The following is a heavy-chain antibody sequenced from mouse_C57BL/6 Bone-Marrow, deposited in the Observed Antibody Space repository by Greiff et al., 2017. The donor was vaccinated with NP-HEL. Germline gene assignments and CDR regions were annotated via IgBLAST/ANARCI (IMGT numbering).Heavy chain of an antibody. D-gene: IGHD1-1*01. V-gene: IGHV1-4*01. CDR2: INPSSGYT. CDR1: GYTFTSYT. Sequence: QVQLQQSGAELARPGASVKMSCKASGYTFTSYTMHWVKQRPGQGLEWIGYINPSSGYTKYNQKFKDKATLTADKSPSTAYMQLSSLTSEDPAVYYCARLLRDYYAMDYWGQGTSVTVSS. J-gene: IGHJ4*01. CDR3: ARLLRDYYAMDY.